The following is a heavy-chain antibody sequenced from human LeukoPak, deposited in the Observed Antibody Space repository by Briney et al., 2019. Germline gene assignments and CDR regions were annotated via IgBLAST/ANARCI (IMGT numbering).Heavy chain of an antibody. CDR3: ATDRVATRDYGANFDY. CDR1: GYTFTSYG. D-gene: IGHD4-17*01. Sequence: GASVKASCKASGYTFTSYGISWVRQAPGQGLEWMGWISAYNGNTNYAQKLQGRVTMTEDTSTDTAYMELSSLRSEDTAVYYCATDRVATRDYGANFDYWGQGTLVTVSS. J-gene: IGHJ4*02. V-gene: IGHV1-18*01. CDR2: ISAYNGNT.